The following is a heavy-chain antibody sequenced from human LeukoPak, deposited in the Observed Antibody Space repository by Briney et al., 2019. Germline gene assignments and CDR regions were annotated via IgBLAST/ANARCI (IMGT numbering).Heavy chain of an antibody. J-gene: IGHJ4*02. CDR1: GFTFSSYV. CDR3: AKDGPYYYDSSGYYFDY. D-gene: IGHD3-22*01. Sequence: GGSLRLSCAASGFTFSSYVMSWVRQAPGKGLEWVSAISGSGGSTYYADSVKGRFTISRDNSKNTLYLQMNSLRAEDTAVYYCAKDGPYYYDSSGYYFDYWGQGTLVTVSS. CDR2: ISGSGGST. V-gene: IGHV3-23*01.